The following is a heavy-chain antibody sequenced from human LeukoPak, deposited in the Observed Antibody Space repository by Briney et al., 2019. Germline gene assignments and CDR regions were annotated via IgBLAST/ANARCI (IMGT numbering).Heavy chain of an antibody. V-gene: IGHV1-18*01. CDR3: ARDQKYYYDSSGYYSAY. Sequence: ASVTVSCKASGYTFTSYGISWVRQAPGQGLEWMGWISAYNGNTNYAQKLQGRVTMTTDTSTSTAYMELRSLRSDDTAVYYCARDQKYYYDSSGYYSAYWGQGTLVTVSS. D-gene: IGHD3-22*01. J-gene: IGHJ4*02. CDR2: ISAYNGNT. CDR1: GYTFTSYG.